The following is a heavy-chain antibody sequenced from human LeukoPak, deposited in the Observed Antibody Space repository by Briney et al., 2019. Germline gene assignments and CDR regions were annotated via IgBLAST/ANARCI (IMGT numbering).Heavy chain of an antibody. CDR1: GFTFSSYA. CDR2: ISYDGSNK. V-gene: IGHV3-30-3*01. Sequence: GGSLRLSCAASGFTFSSYAMHWVRQAPGKGLEWVAVISYDGSNKYYADSVKGRFTISRDNSKNTLYLQMNSLRAEDTAVYYCARPLAAADYWGQGTLVTVSS. J-gene: IGHJ4*02. D-gene: IGHD6-13*01. CDR3: ARPLAAADY.